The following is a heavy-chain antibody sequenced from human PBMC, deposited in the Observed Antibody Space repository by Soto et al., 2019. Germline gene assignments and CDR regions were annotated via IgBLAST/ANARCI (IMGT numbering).Heavy chain of an antibody. CDR2: IYSGGST. CDR3: ARGGGSSGYYYGY. CDR1: GFTVSSKY. D-gene: IGHD3-22*01. V-gene: IGHV3-53*01. Sequence: GGSQRLSCAASGFTVSSKYMSWVRQAPGKGLKWVAVIYSGGSTYYADSVKGRFTISRDNSKNTLYLQMNSLRAGDTAVYYCARGGGSSGYYYGYWGQGTLVTVSS. J-gene: IGHJ4*02.